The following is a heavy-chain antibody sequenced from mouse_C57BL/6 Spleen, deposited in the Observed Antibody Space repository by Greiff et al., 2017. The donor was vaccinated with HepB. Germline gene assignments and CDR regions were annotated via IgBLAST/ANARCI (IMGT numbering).Heavy chain of an antibody. V-gene: IGHV1-80*01. CDR1: GYAFSSYW. J-gene: IGHJ4*01. CDR3: ARSLYGSSLYYYAMDY. CDR2: IYPGDGDT. D-gene: IGHD1-1*01. Sequence: QVQLQQSGAELVKPGASVKISCKASGYAFSSYWMNWVKQRPGKGLEWIGQIYPGDGDTNYNGKFKGKATLTADKSSSTAYMQLSSLTSEDSAVYFCARSLYGSSLYYYAMDYWGQGTSVTVSS.